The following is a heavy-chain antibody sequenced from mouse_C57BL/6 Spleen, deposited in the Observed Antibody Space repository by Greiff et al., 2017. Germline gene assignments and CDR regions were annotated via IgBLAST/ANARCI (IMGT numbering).Heavy chain of an antibody. CDR2: IDPETGGT. CDR1: GYTFTDYE. J-gene: IGHJ2*01. V-gene: IGHV1-15*01. D-gene: IGHD1-1*01. Sequence: VQLQESGAELVRPGASVTLSCKASGYTFTDYEMHWVKQTPVHGLEWIGAIDPETGGTAYNQKFKGKAILTADKSSSAAYMELRSLTSEDSAVYYCTAYYYGSVDYWGQGTTLTVSS. CDR3: TAYYYGSVDY.